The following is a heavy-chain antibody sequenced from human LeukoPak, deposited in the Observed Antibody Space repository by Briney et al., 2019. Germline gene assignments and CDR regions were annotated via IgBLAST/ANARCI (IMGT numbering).Heavy chain of an antibody. V-gene: IGHV3-21*01. CDR1: GFTFSRYW. CDR3: ARDDYGDYGAFDI. CDR2: ISSSSSYI. J-gene: IGHJ3*02. D-gene: IGHD4-17*01. Sequence: PGGSLRLSCAASGFTFSRYWMHWVRQAPGKGLVWVSSISSSSSYIYYADSVKGRFTISRDNAKNSLYLQMNSLRAEDTAVYYCARDDYGDYGAFDIWGQGTMVTVSS.